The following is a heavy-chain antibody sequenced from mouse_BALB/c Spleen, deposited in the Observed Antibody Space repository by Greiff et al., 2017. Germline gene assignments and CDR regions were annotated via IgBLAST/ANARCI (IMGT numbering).Heavy chain of an antibody. CDR3: ARGDAMDY. Sequence: DVKLVESGPGLVKPSQSLSLTCTVTGYSITSDYAWNWIRQFPGNQLEWLGYISYSGSTSYNPSLKSRISITRDTSKNQFFLQLNSVTTEDTATYYCARGDAMDYWGQGTSVTVSS. CDR1: GYSITSDYA. CDR2: ISYSGST. J-gene: IGHJ4*01. V-gene: IGHV3-2*02.